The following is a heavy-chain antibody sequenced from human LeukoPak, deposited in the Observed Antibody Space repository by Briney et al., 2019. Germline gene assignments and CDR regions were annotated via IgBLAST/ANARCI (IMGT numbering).Heavy chain of an antibody. CDR1: GFTFSSYG. CDR3: AKPTGTYFDY. D-gene: IGHD1-1*01. V-gene: IGHV3-30*02. J-gene: IGHJ4*02. Sequence: GGSLRLSCAASGFTFSSYGMHWVRQAPGKGLERVTFIRYDGNNIYYADSVKGRFTISRDNSKNTLYLQMSSLRAEDTAVYYCAKPTGTYFDYWGQGALITVSS. CDR2: IRYDGNNI.